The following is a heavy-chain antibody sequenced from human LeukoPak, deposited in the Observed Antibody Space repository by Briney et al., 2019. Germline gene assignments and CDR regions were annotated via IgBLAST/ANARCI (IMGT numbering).Heavy chain of an antibody. Sequence: SVKVSCKASGGTFSSYAISWVRQAPGQGLEWMGGIIPIFGTANYAQKFQGRVTITADESTSTAYMELSSLRSDDTAVYYCARVPTVPARTVDYWGQGTLVTVSS. V-gene: IGHV1-69*13. CDR3: ARVPTVPARTVDY. J-gene: IGHJ4*02. CDR2: IIPIFGTA. CDR1: GGTFSSYA. D-gene: IGHD6-6*01.